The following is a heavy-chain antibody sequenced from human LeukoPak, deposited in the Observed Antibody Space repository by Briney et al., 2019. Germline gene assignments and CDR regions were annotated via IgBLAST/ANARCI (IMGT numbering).Heavy chain of an antibody. D-gene: IGHD2-2*01. CDR1: GGTFSNYL. J-gene: IGHJ6*03. V-gene: IGHV1-69*06. Sequence: ASVKVSCKASGGTFSNYLMSWVRQAPGQQLEWMGGIIPTIDTAVYTQKFQGRVTITADKSTNTAYMELSSLRSEDTAVYYCARVNVVVPAAMVYYYYYYMDVWGKGTTVTVSS. CDR2: IIPTIDTA. CDR3: ARVNVVVPAAMVYYYYYYMDV.